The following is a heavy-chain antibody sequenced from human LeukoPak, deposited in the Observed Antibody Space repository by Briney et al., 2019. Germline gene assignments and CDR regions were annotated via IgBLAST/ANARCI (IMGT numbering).Heavy chain of an antibody. V-gene: IGHV4-30-4*08. D-gene: IGHD6-19*01. Sequence: SQTLSLTCTVSGGSISSGDYYWSWIRQPPGKGLEWIGYIYYSGSTYYNPSLKSRVTISVDTSKNQFSLKLSSVTAADTALYYCARDVGSGWFNYWGQGTLVTVSS. J-gene: IGHJ4*02. CDR2: IYYSGST. CDR1: GGSISSGDYY. CDR3: ARDVGSGWFNY.